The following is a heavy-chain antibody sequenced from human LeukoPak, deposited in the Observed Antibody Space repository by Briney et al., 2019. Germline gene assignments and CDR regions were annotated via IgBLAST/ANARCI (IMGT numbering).Heavy chain of an antibody. CDR1: GLSITTYS. D-gene: IGHD1-1*01. Sequence: GGSLRLSCAASGLSITTYSMHWVRQASGKGLEWVAVIWYDGSNTYYADSVKGRFTISRDSSKNTLYLQMNSLRAEDTAVYYCARDRNRDNWKDGYYHMLDSWGQGTLVTVSS. V-gene: IGHV3-33*08. CDR2: IWYDGSNT. J-gene: IGHJ4*02. CDR3: ARDRNRDNWKDGYYHMLDS.